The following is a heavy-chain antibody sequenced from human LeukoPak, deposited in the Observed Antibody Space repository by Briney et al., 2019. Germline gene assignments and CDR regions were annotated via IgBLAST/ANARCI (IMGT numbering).Heavy chain of an antibody. J-gene: IGHJ4*02. Sequence: GGSLRLSCAASGFPLSSYGMSWVRQAPGKGLEWVSAISGSGGSTYYADSVKGRFTISRDNSKNTLYLQMNSLRAEDTAVYYCAKAVAGMVDYWGQGTLVTVSS. CDR1: GFPLSSYG. D-gene: IGHD6-13*01. V-gene: IGHV3-23*01. CDR2: ISGSGGST. CDR3: AKAVAGMVDY.